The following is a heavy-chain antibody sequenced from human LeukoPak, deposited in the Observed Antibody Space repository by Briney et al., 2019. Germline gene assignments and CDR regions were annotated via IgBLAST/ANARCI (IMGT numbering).Heavy chain of an antibody. J-gene: IGHJ4*02. CDR1: GFTFSIAW. CDR3: TTGDATGRDY. CDR2: VKSKTDGGTT. Sequence: GGSLRLSCAASGFTFSIAWMAWVRQGPGKGLEWVGRVKSKTDGGTTDYAAPVKGRFTISRDDSKNMLYMQMNSLKTEDTAVYYCTTGDATGRDYWGQETLVTVSS. D-gene: IGHD2-15*01. V-gene: IGHV3-15*01.